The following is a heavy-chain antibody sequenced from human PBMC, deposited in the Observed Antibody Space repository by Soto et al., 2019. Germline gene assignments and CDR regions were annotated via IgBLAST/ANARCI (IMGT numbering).Heavy chain of an antibody. CDR2: IGTGDNT. D-gene: IGHD5-18*01. Sequence: EVQVLESGGGLVQPGGSLRLSCAASGFTFAIYAMRWVRQAPGKGLEWVSAIGTGDNTYYADSVKGRFTISRDNSKNTLYLQMNSLRAEDTALYYCAKGMNTYYMDVWGKGTTGNVSS. J-gene: IGHJ6*03. CDR1: GFTFAIYA. CDR3: AKGMNTYYMDV. V-gene: IGHV3-23*01.